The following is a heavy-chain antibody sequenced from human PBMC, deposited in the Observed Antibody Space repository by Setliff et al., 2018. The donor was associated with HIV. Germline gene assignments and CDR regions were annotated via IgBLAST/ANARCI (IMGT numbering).Heavy chain of an antibody. CDR2: IITSLGGVT. D-gene: IGHD3-10*01. CDR3: ARTRTMVRGVPYYFDS. CDR1: GGSFNTYS. Sequence: GASVKVSCKTSGGSFNTYSVSWVRQAPGQGLEWMGGIITSLGGVTKYAQKFQGRVTITADESTNTAYMELGSLTFEDAAIYYCARTRTMVRGVPYYFDSWGQGTLVTVSS. J-gene: IGHJ4*02. V-gene: IGHV1-69*10.